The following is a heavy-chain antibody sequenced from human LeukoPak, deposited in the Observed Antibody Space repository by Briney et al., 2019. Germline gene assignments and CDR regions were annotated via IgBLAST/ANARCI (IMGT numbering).Heavy chain of an antibody. D-gene: IGHD3-22*01. CDR1: GGSITSRTYS. CDR2: IYYSGTT. CDR3: ARHRDYYDT. J-gene: IGHJ4*01. V-gene: IGHV4-39*01. Sequence: SETLSLTCTVSGGSITSRTYSWVWIRQPPGRGLEWIGSIYYSGTTYYNPSLKSRVTISVDTSKNQFSLKLNSVTAADTAVYFCARHRDYYDTWGHGTLVTVSS.